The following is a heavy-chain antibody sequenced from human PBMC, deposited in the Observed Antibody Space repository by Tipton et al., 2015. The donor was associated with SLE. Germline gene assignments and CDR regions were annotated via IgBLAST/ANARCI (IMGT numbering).Heavy chain of an antibody. J-gene: IGHJ3*02. CDR2: IYYSGST. CDR1: GYSISSGYY. V-gene: IGHV4-38-2*01. Sequence: TLSLTCAVSGYSISSGYYWGWIRQPPGKGLEWIGYIYYSGSTNYNPSLKSRVTISVDTSKNQFSLKLSSVTAADTAVYYCATQGGSGGHDAFDIWGQGTMVTVSS. CDR3: ATQGGSGGHDAFDI. D-gene: IGHD3-16*01.